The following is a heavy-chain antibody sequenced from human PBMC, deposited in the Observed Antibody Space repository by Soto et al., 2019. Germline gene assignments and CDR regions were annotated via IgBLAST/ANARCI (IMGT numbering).Heavy chain of an antibody. CDR1: EFTFSNAW. CDR2: IKSKTDGGTT. CDR3: TTTYYYGSGSFPTY. V-gene: IGHV3-15*01. Sequence: PGGSLRLSCAASEFTFSNAWVSWVRPAPGKGLEWVGRIKSKTDGGTTDYAAPVKGRFTISRDDSKNTLYLQMNSLKSEDTAVNYCTTTYYYGSGSFPTYWGQGTLVTVSS. D-gene: IGHD3-10*01. J-gene: IGHJ4*02.